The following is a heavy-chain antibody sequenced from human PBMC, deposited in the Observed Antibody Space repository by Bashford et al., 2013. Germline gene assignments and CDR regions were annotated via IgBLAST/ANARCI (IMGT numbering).Heavy chain of an antibody. D-gene: IGHD6-6*01. CDR1: GGSISSYY. CDR2: IYYSGST. J-gene: IGHJ4*02. V-gene: IGHV4-59*01. CDR3: ARSIGDYFDY. Sequence: SETLSLTCTVSGGSISSYYWSWIRQTPGKGLEWIGYIYYSGSTNYNPSLKSRVTISVDTSKNQFSLRLSSVTAADTAVYYCARSIGDYFDYWGQGTLVTVSS.